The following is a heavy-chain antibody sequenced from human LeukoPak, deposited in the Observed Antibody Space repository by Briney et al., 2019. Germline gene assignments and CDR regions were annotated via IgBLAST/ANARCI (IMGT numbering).Heavy chain of an antibody. CDR1: GFTFSSYS. CDR2: ISSSSSTI. Sequence: GGSLRLSCAASGFTFSSYSMNWVRQAPGKGLEWVSYISSSSSTIYYADSVKGRFTIPRDNAKNSLYLQMNSLRDEDTAVYYCARVNDYGDFYWFDPWGQGTLVTVSS. CDR3: ARVNDYGDFYWFDP. J-gene: IGHJ5*02. V-gene: IGHV3-48*02. D-gene: IGHD4-17*01.